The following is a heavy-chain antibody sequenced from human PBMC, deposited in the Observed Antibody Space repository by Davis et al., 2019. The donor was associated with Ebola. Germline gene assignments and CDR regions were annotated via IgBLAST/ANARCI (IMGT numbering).Heavy chain of an antibody. Sequence: SETLSLTCTVSGGSISSYYWSWIRQPPGKGLEWIGYIYYSGSTNYNPSLGSRIAFSGDTSKKQFYLKLSSVTAADTAVYYCARHFSSGTYPLEYWGPGTLVTVSS. CDR2: IYYSGST. CDR1: GGSISSYY. V-gene: IGHV4-59*01. D-gene: IGHD3-10*01. J-gene: IGHJ4*02. CDR3: ARHFSSGTYPLEY.